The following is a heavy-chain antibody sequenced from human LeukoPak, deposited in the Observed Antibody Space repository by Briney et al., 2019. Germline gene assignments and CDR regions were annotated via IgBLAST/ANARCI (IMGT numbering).Heavy chain of an antibody. CDR1: GFTFTTYA. Sequence: GGSLRLSCAASGFTFTTYAMCWVRQAPGKGQEWVSCIGNSGGDTVYADSVRGRFTVSRDTSRNTLFLEMNSLRAEDTAIYYCAKRGGESSGWGPFDYWGQGTLVTVSS. CDR2: IGNSGGDT. J-gene: IGHJ4*02. CDR3: AKRGGESSGWGPFDY. V-gene: IGHV3-23*01. D-gene: IGHD6-19*01.